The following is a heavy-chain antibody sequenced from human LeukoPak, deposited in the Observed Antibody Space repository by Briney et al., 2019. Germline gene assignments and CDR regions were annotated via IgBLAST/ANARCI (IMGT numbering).Heavy chain of an antibody. CDR2: ISYDGSNK. Sequence: GRSLRLSCAASGFTFSSYGMHWVRQAPGKGLEWVAVISYDGSNKYYADSVKGRFTISRDNSKNTLYLQMNSLRAEDTAVYYCARRGETGTTDYWGQGTLVTVSS. J-gene: IGHJ4*02. CDR1: GFTFSSYG. D-gene: IGHD1-7*01. V-gene: IGHV3-30*03. CDR3: ARRGETGTTDY.